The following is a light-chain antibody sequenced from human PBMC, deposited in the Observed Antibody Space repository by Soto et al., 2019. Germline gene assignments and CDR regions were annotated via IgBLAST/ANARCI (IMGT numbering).Light chain of an antibody. CDR1: SSDVGGYNY. CDR2: DVT. CDR3: TSYTTSSPYLV. V-gene: IGLV2-14*03. Sequence: QSVLTQPASVSGSPGQSITISCTGTSSDVGGYNYVSWYQHHPGKAPKLMIYDVTNRPSGVSNRFSGSKSGNTASLTISGLQAEDEVDYYCTSYTTSSPYLVFGGGTKLTVL. J-gene: IGLJ3*02.